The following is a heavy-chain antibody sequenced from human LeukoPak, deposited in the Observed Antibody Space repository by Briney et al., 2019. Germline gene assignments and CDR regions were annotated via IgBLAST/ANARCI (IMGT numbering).Heavy chain of an antibody. D-gene: IGHD7-27*01. CDR1: GYTFTSYG. CDR2: TNPNSGGT. Sequence: ASVKVSCKASGYTFTSYGISWVRQAPGQGLEWMGWTNPNSGGTNYAQKFQGRVTMTRDTSISTAYMELSRLRSDDTAVYYCARDWAGDLFSHDAFDIWGQGTMVTVSS. V-gene: IGHV1-2*02. J-gene: IGHJ3*02. CDR3: ARDWAGDLFSHDAFDI.